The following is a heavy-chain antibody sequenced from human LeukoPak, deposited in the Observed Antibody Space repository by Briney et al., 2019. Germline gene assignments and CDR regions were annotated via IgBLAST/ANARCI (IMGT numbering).Heavy chain of an antibody. J-gene: IGHJ3*02. V-gene: IGHV1-58*02. Sequence: TSVKVSCKASGFTFTSSAMQWVRQARGQRLEWIGWIVVGSGNTNYAQKFQERVTITRDMSTSTAYMELSSLRSEDTAVYYCAAEGSTSWNDAFDIWRQGTMVTVSS. CDR2: IVVGSGNT. CDR3: AAEGSTSWNDAFDI. D-gene: IGHD2-2*01. CDR1: GFTFTSSA.